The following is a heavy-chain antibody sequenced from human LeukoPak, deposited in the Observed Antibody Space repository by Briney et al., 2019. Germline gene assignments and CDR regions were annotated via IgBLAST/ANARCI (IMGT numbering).Heavy chain of an antibody. CDR2: ISGSGGST. CDR1: GFTFSSYA. CDR3: ARAGDSYVAGRGDGYFQH. D-gene: IGHD6-19*01. J-gene: IGHJ1*01. Sequence: GGSLRLSCAASGFTFSSYAMSWVRQAPGKGLEWVSAISGSGGSTYYADSVKGRFTISRDNSKNTLYLQMNSLRSEDTAIYYCARAGDSYVAGRGDGYFQHWGQGTLVIVTS. V-gene: IGHV3-23*01.